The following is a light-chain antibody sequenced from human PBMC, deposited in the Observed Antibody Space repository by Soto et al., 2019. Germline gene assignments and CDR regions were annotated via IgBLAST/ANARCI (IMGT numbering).Light chain of an antibody. V-gene: IGKV3-20*01. CDR1: QTVSSSY. CDR3: QQYDSSPIT. J-gene: IGKJ5*01. Sequence: EIVLTQSPGTLSLSPGERVTLSCRASQTVSSSYLAWYQQKPGQGPRLLIYGASSRATGIPDRFSGSGSGTDFSLTISRLDPEDSAVYYCQQYDSSPITFGQGTRLEIK. CDR2: GAS.